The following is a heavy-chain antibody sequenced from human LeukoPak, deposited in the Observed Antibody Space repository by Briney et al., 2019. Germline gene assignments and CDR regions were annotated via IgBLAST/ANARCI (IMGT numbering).Heavy chain of an antibody. D-gene: IGHD1-20*01. V-gene: IGHV4-38-2*02. CDR1: GYSISSGYY. Sequence: SETLSLTCTVSGYSISSGYYWGWIRQPPRKGLEWIGSIFHTGSTYYNPSLKSRVTFSVDTSKNQFSLRLNSVTAADTALYYCARVRYNWNRDFDYWGQGTLVTVSS. J-gene: IGHJ4*02. CDR3: ARVRYNWNRDFDY. CDR2: IFHTGST.